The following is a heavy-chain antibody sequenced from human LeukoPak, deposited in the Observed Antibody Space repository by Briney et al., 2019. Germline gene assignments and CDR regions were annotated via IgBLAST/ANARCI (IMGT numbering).Heavy chain of an antibody. CDR1: RFTFSDYW. Sequence: GGSLRLSCAASRFTFSDYWMSWVRQAPGKGLEWVAHVRQDERDKYYVDSVKGRFTISRDNAQNSLYLQMNSLRADDTAVYYCARGGLRGTFDYWGQGTLVTVSS. V-gene: IGHV3-7*01. D-gene: IGHD3-16*01. CDR2: VRQDERDK. CDR3: ARGGLRGTFDY. J-gene: IGHJ4*02.